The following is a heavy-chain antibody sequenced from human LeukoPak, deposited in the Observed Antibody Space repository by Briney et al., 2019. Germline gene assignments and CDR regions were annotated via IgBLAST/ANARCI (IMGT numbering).Heavy chain of an antibody. Sequence: PGGSLRLSCAASGFTFSSYSMNWVRQAPGKGLEWVSYISSSSSTIYYADSVKGRFTISRDNAKNSLYLQMNSLRAEDTAVYYCARIGVVPAAIPWAFDYWGQGTLVTVSS. CDR3: ARIGVVPAAIPWAFDY. CDR1: GFTFSSYS. CDR2: ISSSSSTI. D-gene: IGHD2-2*01. V-gene: IGHV3-48*04. J-gene: IGHJ4*02.